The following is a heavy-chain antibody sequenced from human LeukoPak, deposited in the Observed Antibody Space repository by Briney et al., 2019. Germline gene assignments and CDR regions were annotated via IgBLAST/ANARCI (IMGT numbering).Heavy chain of an antibody. V-gene: IGHV3-74*01. CDR2: INSDGSWT. Sequence: PGGPLRLSCAASGNYWMHWVRQAPGKGLVWVSHINSDGSWTSYADSVKGRFTISKDNAKNTVYLQMNNLRVEDTAVYYCVSFYETYWGRGALVTVSS. J-gene: IGHJ4*02. D-gene: IGHD2-2*01. CDR1: GNYW. CDR3: VSFYETY.